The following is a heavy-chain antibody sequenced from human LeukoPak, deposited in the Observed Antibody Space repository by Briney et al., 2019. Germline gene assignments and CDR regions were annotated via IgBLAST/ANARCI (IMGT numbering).Heavy chain of an antibody. CDR3: ARKWNGGFDI. Sequence: PGVSLRLSCTASGFTFSNYAMSWVRQAPGKGLEWVSDQSDTGAYTNYVGSAKGRFTISRDNSKNTLWLQMNCLRAEDTAVYYCARKWNGGFDIWSQGTMVTVSS. D-gene: IGHD1-1*01. CDR2: QSDTGAYT. V-gene: IGHV3-23*01. J-gene: IGHJ3*02. CDR1: GFTFSNYA.